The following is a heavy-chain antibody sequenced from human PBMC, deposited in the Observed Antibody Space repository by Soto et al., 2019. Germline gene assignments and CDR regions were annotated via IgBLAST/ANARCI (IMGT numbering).Heavy chain of an antibody. CDR2: ISAYNGNT. CDR3: ARTEHVFDY. Sequence: QVQLVQSGAEVKKPGASVKVSCKASGYTFSSYGISWVRQAPGQGLEWMGWISAYNGNTNYAQKLQGRVTMTTDTSTGTDNMELKSMGFDDTAVYFCARTEHVFDYWGQGTLVTVSS. V-gene: IGHV1-18*01. CDR1: GYTFSSYG. J-gene: IGHJ4*02.